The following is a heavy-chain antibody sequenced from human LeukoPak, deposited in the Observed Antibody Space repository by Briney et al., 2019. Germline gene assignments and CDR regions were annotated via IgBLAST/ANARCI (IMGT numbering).Heavy chain of an antibody. CDR1: GFTFRSYA. CDR2: ITRSGRNT. Sequence: GGSLRLSCAVSGFTFRSYAMSWARQAPGKGLQWVSTITRSGRNTYYADSVKGRFTISRDDSKSTLYLQMSSLRAEDTAVYYCAKDGVAPGSSGDFFDYWGQGTLVTVSS. CDR3: AKDGVAPGSSGDFFDY. D-gene: IGHD3-10*01. J-gene: IGHJ4*02. V-gene: IGHV3-23*01.